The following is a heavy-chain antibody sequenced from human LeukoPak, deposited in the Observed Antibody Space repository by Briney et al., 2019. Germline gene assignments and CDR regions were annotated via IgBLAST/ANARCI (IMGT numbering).Heavy chain of an antibody. CDR2: ISYDGSNK. CDR1: GFTFSSYG. V-gene: IGHV3-30*03. D-gene: IGHD1-14*01. Sequence: GRSLRLSCAASGFTFSSYGMHWVRQAPGKGLEWVAVISYDGSNKYYADSVKGRFTISRDNSKNTLYLQMNSLRAEDTAVYYCARGPSNRMYYYYYMDVWGKGTTVTVSS. J-gene: IGHJ6*03. CDR3: ARGPSNRMYYYYYMDV.